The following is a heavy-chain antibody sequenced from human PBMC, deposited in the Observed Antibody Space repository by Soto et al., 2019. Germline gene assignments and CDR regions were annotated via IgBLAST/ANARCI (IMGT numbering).Heavy chain of an antibody. CDR2: IYYSGST. V-gene: IGHV4-59*01. CDR1: GGSINDYY. J-gene: IGHJ4*02. Sequence: SETLSLTCTVSGGSINDYYWNWIRKPPGKGLEWLGYIYYSGSTNYSPALKSRVTISVDTSTSTAYMELRSLRSDDTAVYYCARDYYDSSRAYFDYWGQGTLVTVSS. D-gene: IGHD3-22*01. CDR3: ARDYYDSSRAYFDY.